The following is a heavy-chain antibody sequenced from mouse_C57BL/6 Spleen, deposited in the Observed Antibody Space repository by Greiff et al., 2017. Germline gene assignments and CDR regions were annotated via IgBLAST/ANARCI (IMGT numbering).Heavy chain of an antibody. CDR1: GFTFSDYG. D-gene: IGHD3-2*02. CDR3: ARLGQAYAMDY. J-gene: IGHJ4*01. V-gene: IGHV5-17*01. Sequence: EVQVVESGGGLVKPGGSLKLSCAASGFTFSDYGMHWVRQAPEKGLEWVAYISSGSSTIYYADTVKGRFTISRDNAKNTLFLQMTSLRSEDTAMYYCARLGQAYAMDYWGQGTSVTVSS. CDR2: ISSGSSTI.